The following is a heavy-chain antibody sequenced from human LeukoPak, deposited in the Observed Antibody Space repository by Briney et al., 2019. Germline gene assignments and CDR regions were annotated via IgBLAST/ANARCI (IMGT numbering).Heavy chain of an antibody. D-gene: IGHD3-9*01. CDR3: ASPPLRYFDSDY. CDR1: GYTFTSYA. CDR2: INAGNGNT. J-gene: IGHJ4*02. V-gene: IGHV1-3*01. Sequence: ASVKVSCRASGYTFTSYAMHWVRQAPGQRLEWMGWINAGNGNTKYSQKFQGRVTITRDTSASTAYMELSSLRSEDTAVYYCASPPLRYFDSDYWGQGTLVTVSS.